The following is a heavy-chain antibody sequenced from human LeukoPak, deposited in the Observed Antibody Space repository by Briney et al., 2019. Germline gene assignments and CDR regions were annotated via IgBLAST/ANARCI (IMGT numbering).Heavy chain of an antibody. J-gene: IGHJ4*02. V-gene: IGHV3-20*04. CDR3: ARDLQYCNSTSCYTSDY. D-gene: IGHD2-2*02. CDR1: GFTFDDYG. CDR2: INWNGGST. Sequence: GGSLRLSCAASGFTFDDYGMSWVRQAPGKGLEWVSGINWNGGSTGYADSVKGRFTISRDNAKNSLYLQMNSLRAEDTALYYCARDLQYCNSTSCYTSDYWGQGTLVTVSS.